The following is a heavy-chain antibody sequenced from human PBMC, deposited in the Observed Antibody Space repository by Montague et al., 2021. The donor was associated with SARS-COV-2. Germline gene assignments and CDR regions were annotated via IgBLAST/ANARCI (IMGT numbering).Heavy chain of an antibody. D-gene: IGHD1-26*01. CDR1: RLPFNGYA. CDR3: AREGYRSGSFYIDY. CDR2: ISHDESNH. J-gene: IGHJ4*01. V-gene: IGHV3-30*04. Sequence: SLRLSCAASRLPFNGYAMHWVRQAPGKGLEWLTFISHDESNHRYADSVKGRFTISRDNSKNTLYLQMDSLRPEDTAVYYCAREGYRSGSFYIDYWGQGTQVTVSS.